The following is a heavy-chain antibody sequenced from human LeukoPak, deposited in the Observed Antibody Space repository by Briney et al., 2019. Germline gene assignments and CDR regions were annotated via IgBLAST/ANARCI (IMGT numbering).Heavy chain of an antibody. D-gene: IGHD1-26*01. CDR1: GFTFSSYA. Sequence: GRSLSLSCAASGFTFSSYAMHWVRQAPGKGLEWVAAISHDGSNKYSADWVKGRFTIYRDNCKDTLYLQMNTLRAEDTAVYYCARGLKPSFDAFDIWGQGTMVTVSS. CDR2: ISHDGSNK. CDR3: ARGLKPSFDAFDI. V-gene: IGHV3-30*04. J-gene: IGHJ3*02.